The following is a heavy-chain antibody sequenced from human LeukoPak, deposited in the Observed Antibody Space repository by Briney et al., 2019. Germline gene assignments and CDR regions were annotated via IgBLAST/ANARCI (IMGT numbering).Heavy chain of an antibody. D-gene: IGHD5-12*01. CDR3: ARDRGPYSGYDSYYFDY. V-gene: IGHV4-31*03. J-gene: IGHJ4*02. CDR1: GGSISSGGYY. CDR2: LYYSGST. Sequence: SQTLSLTCTVSGGSISSGGYYWSWIRQHPGKGLEWIGYLYYSGSTYYNPSLKSRVTISVDTSKNQFSLKLRSVTAADTAVYYCARDRGPYSGYDSYYFDYWGQGTLVTVSS.